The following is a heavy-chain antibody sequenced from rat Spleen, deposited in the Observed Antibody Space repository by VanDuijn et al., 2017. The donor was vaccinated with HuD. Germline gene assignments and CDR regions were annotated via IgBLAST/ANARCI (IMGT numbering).Heavy chain of an antibody. D-gene: IGHD1-12*02. Sequence: EVQPVELGVCLVQPGRSMKLSCAASGFTFSNYYMACVRQAPTKGLEWVASISTGGGNTYYRDSVKGRFTISRDNTKSTLYLQMDSLRSEDTATYYCARLPYYYDGSYYYYFDYWGQGVMVTVSS. CDR3: ARLPYYYDGSYYYYFDY. CDR1: GFTFSNYY. CDR2: ISTGGGNT. J-gene: IGHJ2*01. V-gene: IGHV5-25*01.